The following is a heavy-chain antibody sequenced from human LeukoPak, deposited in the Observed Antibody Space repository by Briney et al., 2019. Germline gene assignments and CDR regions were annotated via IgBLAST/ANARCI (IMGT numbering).Heavy chain of an antibody. J-gene: IGHJ4*02. CDR2: ISGSGGST. D-gene: IGHD2-2*01. V-gene: IGHV3-23*01. CDR3: AKDQLSAQYVVVVPADYFDY. CDR1: GFTFSSYA. Sequence: PGGSLRLSCAASGFTFSSYAMSWVRQAPGKGLEWVSAISGSGGSTYYADSVKGRFTISRDNSKNTLYLQMDSLRAEDTAVYYCAKDQLSAQYVVVVPADYFDYWGQGTLVTVSS.